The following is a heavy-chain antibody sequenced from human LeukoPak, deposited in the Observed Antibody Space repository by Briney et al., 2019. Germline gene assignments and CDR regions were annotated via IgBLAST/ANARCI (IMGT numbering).Heavy chain of an antibody. V-gene: IGHV4-38-2*02. J-gene: IGHJ4*02. CDR2: IYHSGST. CDR1: GYSISSGYY. Sequence: PSETLSLTCTVSGYSISSGYYWGWIRQPPGKGLEWIGSIYHSGSTYYNPSLKSRVTISVDTSKNQFSLKLSSVTAADTAVYYCARDPGWIQLWFFDYWGQGTLVTVS. CDR3: ARDPGWIQLWFFDY. D-gene: IGHD5-18*01.